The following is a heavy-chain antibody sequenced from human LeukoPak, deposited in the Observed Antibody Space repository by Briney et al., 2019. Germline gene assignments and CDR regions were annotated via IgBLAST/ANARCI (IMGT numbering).Heavy chain of an antibody. D-gene: IGHD2-2*01. V-gene: IGHV3-23*01. Sequence: PGGSLRLSCATSGFTFSSYAMAWVRQAPGKGLEWVSGISGSGDGTYYADSVKGRFTISRDNSKNTLYLQMNSLRAEDTAVYYCARVPIARVPAGTGNYYYYYMDVWGKGTTVTVSS. CDR2: ISGSGDGT. CDR3: ARVPIARVPAGTGNYYYYYMDV. CDR1: GFTFSSYA. J-gene: IGHJ6*03.